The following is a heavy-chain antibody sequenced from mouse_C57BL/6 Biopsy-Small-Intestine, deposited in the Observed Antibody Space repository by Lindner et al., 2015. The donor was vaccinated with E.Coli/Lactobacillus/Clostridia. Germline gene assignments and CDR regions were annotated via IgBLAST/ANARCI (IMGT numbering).Heavy chain of an antibody. CDR3: ARSYGNSFDY. D-gene: IGHD2-1*01. Sequence: VQLQESGAELVKPGASVKISCKTSGYAFSTYWMHWVKQRPGKGLEWIGQIYPGDGDTNYNGKFKGKATLTADKSSSTAYMQLSSLTSEDSAVYFCARSYGNSFDYWGPRHHSHSLL. J-gene: IGHJ2*01. CDR1: GYAFSTYW. CDR2: IYPGDGDT. V-gene: IGHV1-80*01.